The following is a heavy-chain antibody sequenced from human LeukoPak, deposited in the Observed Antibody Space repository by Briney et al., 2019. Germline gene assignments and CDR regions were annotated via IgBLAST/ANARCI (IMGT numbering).Heavy chain of an antibody. Sequence: GASVKVSCKASGYTFTGYYMHWVRQAPGQGLEWMGWISAYNGNTNYAQKLQGRVTMTTDTSTSTAYMELRSLRSDDTAVYYCARVPVRGVIKFHRYYFDYRGQGTLVTVSS. D-gene: IGHD3-10*01. CDR2: ISAYNGNT. CDR1: GYTFTGYY. V-gene: IGHV1-18*04. J-gene: IGHJ4*02. CDR3: ARVPVRGVIKFHRYYFDY.